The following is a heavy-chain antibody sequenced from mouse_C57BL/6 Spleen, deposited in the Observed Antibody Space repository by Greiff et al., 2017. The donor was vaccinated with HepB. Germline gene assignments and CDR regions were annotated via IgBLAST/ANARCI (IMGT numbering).Heavy chain of an antibody. CDR2: ISGGGGNT. J-gene: IGHJ4*01. CDR1: GFTFSSYT. V-gene: IGHV5-9*01. Sequence: EVKVVESGGGLVKPGGSLKLSCAASGFTFSSYTMSWVRQTPEKRLGWVATISGGGGNTYYPDSVKGRFTISRDNAKNTLYLQMSSLRSEDTALYYCARHDYYAMDYWGQGTSVTVSS. CDR3: ARHDYYAMDY.